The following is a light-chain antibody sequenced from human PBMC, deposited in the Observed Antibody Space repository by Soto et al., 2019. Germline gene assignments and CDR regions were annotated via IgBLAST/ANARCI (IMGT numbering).Light chain of an antibody. V-gene: IGKV3D-20*02. Sequence: EIVLTQCPGTLSLSPGERAKLSCRACQSVRSSYLAWYQQKPGQAPRLIIYDASTRATVIPARFSGSGSATDFTLTISSLEPEDFAVYYCQQRSNWPPWTFGQGTKVDI. J-gene: IGKJ1*01. CDR2: DAS. CDR1: QSVRSSY. CDR3: QQRSNWPPWT.